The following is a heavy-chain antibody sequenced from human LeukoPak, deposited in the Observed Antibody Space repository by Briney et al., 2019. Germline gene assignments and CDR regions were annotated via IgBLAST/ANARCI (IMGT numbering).Heavy chain of an antibody. V-gene: IGHV4-4*02. CDR2: VYHGGST. Sequence: SETLSLTCAVSGGSISSYNWWRWVRQPPGKGLEWIGEVYHGGSTNYNPSLKGRLTMSVDKSKNQFSLKLTSVTAADTAVYYCARDYYGSGNYFDYWGQGALVTVSS. CDR1: GGSISSYNW. CDR3: ARDYYGSGNYFDY. J-gene: IGHJ4*02. D-gene: IGHD3-10*01.